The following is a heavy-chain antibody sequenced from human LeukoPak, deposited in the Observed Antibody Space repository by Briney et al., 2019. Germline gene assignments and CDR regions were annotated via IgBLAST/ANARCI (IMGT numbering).Heavy chain of an antibody. CDR2: SGGGGNT. Sequence: HPGGSLRLSCAASGFTFSTYAMSWVRQAPGKGLEWVSASGGGGNTYHADSVKGRFTMSRDNSKNTLYLQMNSLGAEDTAVYYCARRRDGFDIWGQGTMVTVSS. J-gene: IGHJ3*02. CDR1: GFTFSTYA. V-gene: IGHV3-23*01. CDR3: ARRRDGFDI.